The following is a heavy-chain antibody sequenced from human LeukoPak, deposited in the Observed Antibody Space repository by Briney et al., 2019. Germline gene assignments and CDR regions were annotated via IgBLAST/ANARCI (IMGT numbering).Heavy chain of an antibody. V-gene: IGHV3-48*04. CDR3: ARDYPPFDY. Sequence: GGPLRLSCAASGFTFSSYSMNWVRQAPGKGLEWVSYISSSSSTIYYADSVKGRFTISRDNAKNSLYLQMNSLRAEDTAVYYCARDYPPFDYWGQGTLVTVSS. CDR2: ISSSSSTI. CDR1: GFTFSSYS. J-gene: IGHJ4*02.